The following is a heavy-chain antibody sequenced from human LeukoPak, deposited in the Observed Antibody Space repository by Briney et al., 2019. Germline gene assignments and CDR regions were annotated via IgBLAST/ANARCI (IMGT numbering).Heavy chain of an antibody. D-gene: IGHD4-11*01. J-gene: IGHJ4*02. CDR1: GFTFSSYW. V-gene: IGHV3-74*01. CDR2: IKTDGSST. Sequence: GGSLRLSCAASGFTFSSYWMHWVRQAPGRGLVWVSRIKTDGSSTSYADSVKGRFTISRDNAKNTLYLQMNSLRAEDTAVYYCARDGQYDYWGQGTLVTASS. CDR3: ARDGQYDY.